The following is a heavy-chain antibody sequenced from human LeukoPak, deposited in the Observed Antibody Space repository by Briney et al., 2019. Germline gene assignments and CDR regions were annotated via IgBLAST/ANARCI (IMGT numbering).Heavy chain of an antibody. CDR3: ARAWWYSGSYPPIYYYYMDV. J-gene: IGHJ6*03. V-gene: IGHV1-18*01. D-gene: IGHD1-26*01. CDR2: INAYIGET. CDR1: GYTFTNYG. Sequence: ASVKVSCKASGYTFTNYGISWVRQAPGQGLEWMGWINAYIGETKYAQKFQGRVTMTTDISMSTAFMELRSLRSDDTAVYYCARAWWYSGSYPPIYYYYMDVWGKGTTVTVSS.